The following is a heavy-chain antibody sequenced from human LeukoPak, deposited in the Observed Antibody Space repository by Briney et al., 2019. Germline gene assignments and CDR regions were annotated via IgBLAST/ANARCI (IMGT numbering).Heavy chain of an antibody. Sequence: ASVKVSCKASGYTFTSYYINWVRQAPGQGLEWVGWISSYNGKTNYGKNVQGRVTMTTDTSTSTAYMELRSLRSDDTAIYYCARNYDSSKDGNDYWGQGTLVTVSS. CDR1: GYTFTSYY. CDR2: ISSYNGKT. D-gene: IGHD3-22*01. J-gene: IGHJ4*02. V-gene: IGHV1-18*04. CDR3: ARNYDSSKDGNDY.